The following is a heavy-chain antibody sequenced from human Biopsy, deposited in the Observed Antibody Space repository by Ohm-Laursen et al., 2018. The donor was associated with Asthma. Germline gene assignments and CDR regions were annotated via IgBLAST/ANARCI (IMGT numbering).Heavy chain of an antibody. CDR3: ARIPRRSGSYFVDY. D-gene: IGHD3-22*01. Sequence: TLSLTCTVSGDSITSGGCCWNWNRQHQGKGLEWIGYIHHSGTSYFNPSLKSRVSFSRDTSKNQFSLRLSSVTAADTAMYYCARIPRRSGSYFVDYWGQGTLFTVSS. V-gene: IGHV4-31*03. CDR2: IHHSGTS. J-gene: IGHJ4*02. CDR1: GDSITSGGCC.